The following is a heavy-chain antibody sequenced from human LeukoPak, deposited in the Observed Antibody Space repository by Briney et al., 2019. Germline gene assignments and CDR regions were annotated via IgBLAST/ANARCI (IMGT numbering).Heavy chain of an antibody. D-gene: IGHD3-22*01. CDR1: GGSISSGGYY. J-gene: IGHJ6*03. V-gene: IGHV4-31*03. CDR3: ARTGYDSSGYYYVRYYYYYMDV. Sequence: SQTLSLTCTVSGGSISSGGYYWSWIRQHPGKGLEWIGYIYYSGSTYYNPSLKGRVTISVDTSKNQFSLKLSSVTAADTAVYYCARTGYDSSGYYYVRYYYYYMDVWGKGTTVTVSS. CDR2: IYYSGST.